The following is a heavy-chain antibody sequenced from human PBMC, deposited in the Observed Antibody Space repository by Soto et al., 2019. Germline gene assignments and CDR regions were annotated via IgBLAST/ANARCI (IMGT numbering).Heavy chain of an antibody. CDR1: GFIFSSFP. D-gene: IGHD2-21*02. CDR3: ARSYCGDHCALEY. Sequence: QMQLVESGGGVVQPGRSLRLSCAASGFIFSSFPMHWVRQAPGKGLEWVAVVSKDGSDKHYADSVKGRFTISRDNSANTLHMQMNSLRPEDTGVYYCARSYCGDHCALEYWGQGTPVTVSS. V-gene: IGHV3-30-3*01. J-gene: IGHJ4*02. CDR2: VSKDGSDK.